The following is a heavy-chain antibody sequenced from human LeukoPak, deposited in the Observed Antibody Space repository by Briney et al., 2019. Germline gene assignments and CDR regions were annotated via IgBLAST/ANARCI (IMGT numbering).Heavy chain of an antibody. Sequence: SETLSLTCTVSGGSIGTYYWSWIRQPPGKGLEWIGYIYYSGSTNYNPSLKSRVTISVDTSKNQFSLKLSSVTAADTAVYYCARGWVTTNPFDYWGQGTLITVSS. CDR2: IYYSGST. J-gene: IGHJ4*02. CDR3: ARGWVTTNPFDY. D-gene: IGHD4-17*01. V-gene: IGHV4-59*01. CDR1: GGSIGTYY.